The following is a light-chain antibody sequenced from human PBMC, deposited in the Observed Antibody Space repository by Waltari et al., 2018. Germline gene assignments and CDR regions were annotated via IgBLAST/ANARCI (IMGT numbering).Light chain of an antibody. Sequence: EIEMTPSPATLSVSPGDRVTLSCMASQCVDNNLAWYQQRPGPAPRLLIYGASTRATDISDRFSGSGSGTDFTLTISALQSEDLAVYYCHQYNHWPTFTFGQGTKLQIE. J-gene: IGKJ2*01. CDR1: QCVDNN. V-gene: IGKV3-15*01. CDR3: HQYNHWPTFT. CDR2: GAS.